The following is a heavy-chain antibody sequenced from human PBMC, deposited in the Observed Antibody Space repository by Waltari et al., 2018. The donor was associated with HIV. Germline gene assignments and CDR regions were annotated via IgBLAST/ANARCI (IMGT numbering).Heavy chain of an antibody. V-gene: IGHV3-30*02. Sequence: QVPLEAPGVGVVQQWGSLRLSCYSPGFVSSTSGMPWVRQAPGKGLEWVGCIRFDGSNKYYADSVKGRFTISRDNSKNILYLQISSRRAADTAVYYCAKQWRRPYYGMDGWGQGTTVTVSS. D-gene: IGHD6-19*01. CDR1: GFVSSTSG. CDR2: IRFDGSNK. J-gene: IGHJ6*02. CDR3: AKQWRRPYYGMDG.